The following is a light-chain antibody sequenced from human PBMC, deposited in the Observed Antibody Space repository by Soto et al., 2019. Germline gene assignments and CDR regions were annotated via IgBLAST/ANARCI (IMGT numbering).Light chain of an antibody. CDR3: QQYGTSIKCT. J-gene: IGKJ1*01. V-gene: IGKV3-20*01. CDR2: GAS. Sequence: EVVLTQSPGTLSLFPGERATLACRAKQRFSSTFLAWYQQKPGQAPRLLIYGASRRATGIPDRFSGSGSGTDFTLPISRLEPDDFAVYYCQQYGTSIKCTFGQGTQVGVK. CDR1: QRFSSTF.